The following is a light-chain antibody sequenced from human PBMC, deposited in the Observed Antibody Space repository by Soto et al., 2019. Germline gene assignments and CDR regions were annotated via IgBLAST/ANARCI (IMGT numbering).Light chain of an antibody. CDR3: QQYNSYSPCT. CDR2: DAS. V-gene: IGKV1-5*01. J-gene: IGKJ1*01. Sequence: DIQMTQSPSTLSASVGDRVTITCRASQSISSWLAWYQQKPGKAPKLLIYDASSLESGVPSRFSGSGSGTEFTLTISSLQPDDFATYYCQQYNSYSPCTFGQGTKV. CDR1: QSISSW.